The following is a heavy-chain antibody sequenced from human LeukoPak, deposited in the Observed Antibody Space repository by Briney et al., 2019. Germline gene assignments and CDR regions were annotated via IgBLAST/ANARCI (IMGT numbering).Heavy chain of an antibody. Sequence: SETLSLTCTVSGASISSSIYYWGWIRQPPGKGLEWIGSIYYSGSTYYNPSLKSRVTISVDTSKNQFSLKLSSVTAADTAVYYCARQERYCSNGVCLKHFDYWGQGTLVTVSS. CDR3: ARQERYCSNGVCLKHFDY. D-gene: IGHD2-8*01. V-gene: IGHV4-39*01. J-gene: IGHJ4*02. CDR2: IYYSGST. CDR1: GASISSSIYY.